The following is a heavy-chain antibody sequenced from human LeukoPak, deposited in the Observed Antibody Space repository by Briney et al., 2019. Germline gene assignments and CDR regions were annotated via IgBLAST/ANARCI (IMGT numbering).Heavy chain of an antibody. Sequence: GGSLRLSCAASGFTVSNNYINWVRQAPGKGLEWVSVLYSGGGTYYADSVKGRFSISSDNSKNTLYLQMNNLGVEDTAVYYCARDGSGGYRNRGVFDIWGQGTMVTVSS. CDR1: GFTVSNNY. V-gene: IGHV3-53*01. J-gene: IGHJ3*02. CDR3: ARDGSGGYRNRGVFDI. CDR2: LYSGGGT. D-gene: IGHD5-18*01.